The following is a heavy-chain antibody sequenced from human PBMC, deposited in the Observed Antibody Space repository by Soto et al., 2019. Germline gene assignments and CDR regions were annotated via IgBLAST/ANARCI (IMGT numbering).Heavy chain of an antibody. J-gene: IGHJ6*02. CDR1: GGSISSGGYY. Sequence: SETLSLTCTVSGGSISSGGYYWSWIRQPPGKGLEWIGEINHSGSTNYNPSLKSRVTISVDTSKNQFSLKLSSVTAADTAVYYCARARFNLSGYYYGSGSYYNGMDVWGQGTTVTVSS. D-gene: IGHD3-10*01. CDR2: INHSGST. V-gene: IGHV4-39*07. CDR3: ARARFNLSGYYYGSGSYYNGMDV.